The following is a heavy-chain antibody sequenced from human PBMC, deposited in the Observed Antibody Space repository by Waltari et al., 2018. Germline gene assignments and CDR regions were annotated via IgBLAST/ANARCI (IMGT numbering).Heavy chain of an antibody. CDR2: INPSGGST. J-gene: IGHJ3*02. Sequence: QVQLVQSGAEVKKPGASVKVSCKASGYTFTSYYMQLVTQAPGQGLELMGIINPSGGSTSYAQKFQGRVTMTRDTSTSTVYMELSSLRSEDTAVYYCARERFIDDLDAFDIWGQGTMVTVSS. D-gene: IGHD3-16*02. CDR3: ARERFIDDLDAFDI. V-gene: IGHV1-46*01. CDR1: GYTFTSYY.